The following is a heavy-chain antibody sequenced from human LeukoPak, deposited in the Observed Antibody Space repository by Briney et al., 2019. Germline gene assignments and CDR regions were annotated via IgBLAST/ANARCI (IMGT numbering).Heavy chain of an antibody. CDR2: IYCDDDK. Sequence: SGPTLVKPTQTLTLTCTFSGFSLSTSGVGVGWIRQPPGKALEWLALIYCDDDKRYSPSLKSRLTITNDTSKNQVVLTMTNMDPVDTATYYCAHREYSYGLFDYWGQGTLVTVSS. D-gene: IGHD5-18*01. CDR3: AHREYSYGLFDY. CDR1: GFSLSTSGVG. J-gene: IGHJ4*02. V-gene: IGHV2-5*02.